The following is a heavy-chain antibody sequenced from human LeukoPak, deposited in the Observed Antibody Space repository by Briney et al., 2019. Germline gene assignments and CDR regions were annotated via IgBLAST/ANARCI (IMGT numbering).Heavy chain of an antibody. J-gene: IGHJ4*02. Sequence: AGGSLRLSCTASGFTFGDYAMSWFRQAPGKGLEWVGFIRSKAYGGTTEYAASVKGRFTISRDDSKSIAYLQMNSLRTEDTAVYYCTRGLHCSGGSCYSGDYELWGQGTLVTVSS. V-gene: IGHV3-49*03. CDR2: IRSKAYGGTT. D-gene: IGHD2-15*01. CDR3: TRGLHCSGGSCYSGDYEL. CDR1: GFTFGDYA.